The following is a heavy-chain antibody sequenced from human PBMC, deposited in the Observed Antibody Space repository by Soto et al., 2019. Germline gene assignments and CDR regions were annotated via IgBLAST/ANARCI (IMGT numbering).Heavy chain of an antibody. CDR2: IIPIFGTA. J-gene: IGHJ4*02. Sequence: SGRVWCKAAGGTFSGYAISWVRQATRQGLEWMGGIIPIFGTANYAQKFQGRVTITADESTSTAYMELSSLRSEDTAVYYCVRDPGYYYDSSDDDYWGQGTLVTVSS. CDR3: VRDPGYYYDSSDDDY. V-gene: IGHV1-69*13. D-gene: IGHD3-22*01. CDR1: GGTFSGYA.